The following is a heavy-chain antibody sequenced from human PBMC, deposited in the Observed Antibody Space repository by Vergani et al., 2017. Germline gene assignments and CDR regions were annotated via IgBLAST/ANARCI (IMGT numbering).Heavy chain of an antibody. CDR1: GYTFTSYD. V-gene: IGHV1-8*01. J-gene: IGHJ6*03. CDR2: MNPNSGNT. CDR3: ARKWSYYYYMDV. D-gene: IGHD2-15*01. Sequence: QVHLVQSGAEVKTPGASVKVSCKASGYTFTSYDINWVRQATGQGLEWMGWMNPNSGNTGYAQKFQGRVTMTRNTSISTAYMELSSLRSEDTAVYYCARKWSYYYYMDVWGKGTTVTVSS.